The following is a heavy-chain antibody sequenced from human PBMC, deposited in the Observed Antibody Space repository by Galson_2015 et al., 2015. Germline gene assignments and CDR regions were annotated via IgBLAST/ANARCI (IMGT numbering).Heavy chain of an antibody. Sequence: SETLSLTCTVSGGSISSSSYYWGWIRQPPGKGLEWIGSIYYSGSTYYNPSLKSRVTISVDTSKNQFSLKLSSVTAADTAVYYCARLDYTIFGVVIGAYFDYWGQGTLVTVSS. CDR3: ARLDYTIFGVVIGAYFDY. CDR2: IYYSGST. D-gene: IGHD3-3*01. CDR1: GGSISSSSYY. V-gene: IGHV4-39*01. J-gene: IGHJ4*02.